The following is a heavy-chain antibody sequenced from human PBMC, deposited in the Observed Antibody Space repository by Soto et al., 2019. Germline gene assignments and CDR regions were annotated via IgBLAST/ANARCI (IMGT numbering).Heavy chain of an antibody. Sequence: QVQLVQSGAEVKKPGASVKVSCKTSGYIFTAYSMHWVRQAPGQGLEWMGVVNPSGGSAHYAQSFEDRLTLTRDTSTSTFYMDLSSLRSEDTAVYYCAREENCRGGTCYSEYFHHWGQGTLVTDSS. CDR2: VNPSGGSA. D-gene: IGHD2-15*01. V-gene: IGHV1-46*01. CDR3: AREENCRGGTCYSEYFHH. J-gene: IGHJ1*01. CDR1: GYIFTAYS.